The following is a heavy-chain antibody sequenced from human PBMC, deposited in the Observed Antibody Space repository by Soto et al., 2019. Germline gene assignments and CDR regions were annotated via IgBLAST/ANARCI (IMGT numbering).Heavy chain of an antibody. CDR2: IYYSGST. CDR3: ARIPHYGSYYDSSGYYYEAPFYYFDY. V-gene: IGHV4-31*03. D-gene: IGHD3-22*01. CDR1: GGSISSGGYY. J-gene: IGHJ4*02. Sequence: SETLSLTCTVSGGSISSGGYYWSWIRQHPGKGLEWIGYIYYSGSTYYNPSLKSRVTISVDTSKNQFSLKLSSVTAADTAVYYCARIPHYGSYYDSSGYYYEAPFYYFDYWGQGTLVTVSS.